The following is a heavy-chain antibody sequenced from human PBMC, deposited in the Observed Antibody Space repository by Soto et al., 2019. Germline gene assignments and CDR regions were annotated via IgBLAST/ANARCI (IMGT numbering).Heavy chain of an antibody. V-gene: IGHV3-7*01. CDR3: AKDGVAVAGD. CDR2: MNQDGSEK. J-gene: IGHJ4*02. D-gene: IGHD6-19*01. CDR1: GFTLSSYW. Sequence: EVQLVESGGGLVRSGGSLRLSCAASGFTLSSYWMSWVRQAPGKGLEWVANMNQDGSEKYYVDSVKGRFTISRDNAKNSLYLQMNSLRAEDTAVYYCAKDGVAVAGDWGQGTLVTVPS.